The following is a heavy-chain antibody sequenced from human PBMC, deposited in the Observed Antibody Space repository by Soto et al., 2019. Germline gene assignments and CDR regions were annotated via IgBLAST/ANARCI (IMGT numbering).Heavy chain of an antibody. D-gene: IGHD3-22*01. CDR1: GFTFSSYA. J-gene: IGHJ6*02. CDR3: ARRYYYDSSGYGYGMDV. CDR2: ISGSGGST. V-gene: IGHV3-23*01. Sequence: DVQLLESGGGLVQPGGSLRLSCAASGFTFSSYAVSWVRQAPGKGLEWVSAISGSGGSTYYADSVKGRFTISRDNSKNRLYLQMNSLRAEDTAVYYCARRYYYDSSGYGYGMDVWGQGTTVTVSS.